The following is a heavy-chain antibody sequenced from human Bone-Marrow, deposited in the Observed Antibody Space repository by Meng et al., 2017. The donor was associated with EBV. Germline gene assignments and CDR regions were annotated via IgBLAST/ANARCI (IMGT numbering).Heavy chain of an antibody. CDR1: GDSFNNFG. Sequence: QVQVLRSGAEVNEPWSAVKVSCKGFGDSFNNFGISWVRQAPGQGLEWMGDITPVFGVANYAESFQGRVTISADTSTRTTYMDLSSLRSDDTAVYYCVRDLWLRIGECVWGQGTLVTVAS. CDR2: ITPVFGVA. CDR3: VRDLWLRIGECV. V-gene: IGHV1-69*17. D-gene: IGHD5-12*01. J-gene: IGHJ4*02.